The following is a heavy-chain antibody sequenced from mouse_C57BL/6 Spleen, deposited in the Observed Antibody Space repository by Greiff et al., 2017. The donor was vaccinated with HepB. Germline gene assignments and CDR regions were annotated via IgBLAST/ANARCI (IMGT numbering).Heavy chain of an antibody. J-gene: IGHJ3*01. D-gene: IGHD3-2*02. V-gene: IGHV1-52*01. CDR3: AVGGSGYGWFAY. CDR2: IDPSDSET. CDR1: GYTFTSYW. Sequence: QVQLQQSGAELVRPGSSVKLSCKASGYTFTSYWMHWVKQRPIQGLEWIGNIDPSDSETHYNQKFKDKATLTVDKSSSTAYMQLSSLTSEDSAVYYCAVGGSGYGWFAYWGQGTLVTVSA.